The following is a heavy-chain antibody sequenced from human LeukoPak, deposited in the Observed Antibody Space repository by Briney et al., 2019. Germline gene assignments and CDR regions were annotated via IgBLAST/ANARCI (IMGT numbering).Heavy chain of an antibody. V-gene: IGHV3-9*01. CDR2: IRWNSGSI. Sequence: PGGSLRLSCAASGFTFDDYAMHWVRQAPGKGLEWVSGIRWNSGSIGYADSVKGRFTISRDNAKNSLYLQMNSLRAEDTALYYCANDDYWGQGTLVTVSS. J-gene: IGHJ4*02. CDR1: GFTFDDYA. CDR3: ANDDY.